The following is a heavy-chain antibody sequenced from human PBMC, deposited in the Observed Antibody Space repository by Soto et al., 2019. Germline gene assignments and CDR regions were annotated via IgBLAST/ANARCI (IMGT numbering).Heavy chain of an antibody. D-gene: IGHD2-21*02. CDR2: IYRDGST. CDR3: ARGRYCGGDCFSLGEY. V-gene: IGHV3-53*02. CDR1: GFTVSSNY. J-gene: IGHJ4*02. Sequence: EVQLVETGGGLIQPGGSLRLSCAASGFTVSSNYMSWVRQGPGKGLEWVSVIYRDGSTYYADSVKGRFTISRDNSKNKLYLQMNSLRAEDTAVYYCARGRYCGGDCFSLGEYWGQGTLVTVSS.